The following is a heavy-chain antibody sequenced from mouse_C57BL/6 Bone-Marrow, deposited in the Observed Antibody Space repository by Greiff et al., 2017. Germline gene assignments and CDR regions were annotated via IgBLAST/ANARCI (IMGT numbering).Heavy chain of an antibody. V-gene: IGHV5-6*01. CDR2: ISSGGSYT. Sequence: EVKLMESGGDLVKPGGSLKLSCAASGFTFSSYGMSWVRQTPDKRLEWVATISSGGSYTYYPHSVKGRCTISRDNAKNTLYLQMSSLKSEDTAMYYCARHGTGTNFDYWGQGTTLTVAS. D-gene: IGHD4-1*01. CDR3: ARHGTGTNFDY. J-gene: IGHJ2*01. CDR1: GFTFSSYG.